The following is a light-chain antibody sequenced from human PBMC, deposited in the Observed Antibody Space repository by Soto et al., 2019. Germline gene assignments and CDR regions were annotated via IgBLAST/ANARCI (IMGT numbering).Light chain of an antibody. CDR1: QSVLYSADNKNY. V-gene: IGKV4-1*01. Sequence: DIVMTQSPDSLAVSLGEKAPINCKSSQSVLYSADNKNYLAWYQQKPGQPPKLLIYWASTRESGVPDRFSGRGAGTDFTLTISSLQAEDVAVYYCQQYYSTPLLTFGGGTKVEI. CDR3: QQYYSTPLLT. CDR2: WAS. J-gene: IGKJ4*01.